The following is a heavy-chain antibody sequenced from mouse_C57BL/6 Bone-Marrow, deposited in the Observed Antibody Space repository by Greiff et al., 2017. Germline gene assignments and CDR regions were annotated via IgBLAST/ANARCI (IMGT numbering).Heavy chain of an antibody. Sequence: EVQLQQSGPELVKPGASVKLSCKASGYSFTDYNMNWVKQSNGKSLEWIGVINPNNGTTSYNQKFKGKATLTVDKSSSTAYMQINSLTSEDSAVYYMSSGYYYVYAMYYWYRGTSVTVSS. CDR1: GYSFTDYN. V-gene: IGHV1-39*01. CDR2: INPNNGTT. J-gene: IGHJ4*01. CDR3: SSGYYYVYAMYY. D-gene: IGHD1-1*01.